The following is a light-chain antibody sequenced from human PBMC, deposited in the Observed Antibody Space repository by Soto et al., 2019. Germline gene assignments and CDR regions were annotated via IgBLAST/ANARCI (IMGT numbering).Light chain of an antibody. CDR2: AAS. CDR3: QQSYRTPYT. Sequence: DIQMTQSPSSLSASVGDRVTITYRASQGISTYLIWYQQRQGKAPKLLMYAASNLVSGVPSRFSGSGSGTEFTLTISSLQPEDFATYYGQQSYRTPYTFGQGTKLETK. CDR1: QGISTY. J-gene: IGKJ2*01. V-gene: IGKV1-39*01.